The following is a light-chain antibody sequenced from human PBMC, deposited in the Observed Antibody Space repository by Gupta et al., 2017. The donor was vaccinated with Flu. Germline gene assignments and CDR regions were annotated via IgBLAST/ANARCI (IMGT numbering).Light chain of an antibody. CDR2: NNN. CDR3: AAWDDSLNGRWV. V-gene: IGLV1-44*01. Sequence: QSVLTQPPSASGTPGQRVTISCSGSSSNIGSSAVTWYQQLPGTAPKLLIYNNNQRPSGVPDRFSGSKSGTSAALAISGLQSEEEADYYCAAWDDSLNGRWVFGGGTTLTVL. CDR1: SSNIGSSA. J-gene: IGLJ3*02.